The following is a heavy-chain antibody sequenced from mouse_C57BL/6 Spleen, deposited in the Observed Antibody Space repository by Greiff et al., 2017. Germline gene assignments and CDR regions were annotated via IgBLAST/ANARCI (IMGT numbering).Heavy chain of an antibody. J-gene: IGHJ4*01. CDR2: INPGSGGT. D-gene: IGHD2-2*01. V-gene: IGHV1-54*01. Sequence: QVQLQQSGAELVRPGTSVKVSCKASGYAFTNYLIEWVKQRPGQGLEWIGVINPGSGGTNYKEKFKGKATLTADKSSSTAYMQRRSLTDEDSEVYFRARYATVTGAMDYWGQGTSVTVSS. CDR3: ARYATVTGAMDY. CDR1: GYAFTNYL.